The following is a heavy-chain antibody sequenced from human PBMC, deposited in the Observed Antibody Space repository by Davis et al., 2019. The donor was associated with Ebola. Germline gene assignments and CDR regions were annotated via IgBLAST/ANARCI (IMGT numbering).Heavy chain of an antibody. CDR1: GYTFTSYA. J-gene: IGHJ5*02. CDR2: INAGNGNT. V-gene: IGHV1-3*01. D-gene: IGHD2-15*01. Sequence: ASVKVSCKASGYTFTSYAMHWVRQAPGQRLEWMGWINAGNGNTKYSQKFQGRVTITRDTSASTAYMELSSLRSEDTAVYYCARDPEHYCSGGSCYPTGWFDPWGQGTLVTVSS. CDR3: ARDPEHYCSGGSCYPTGWFDP.